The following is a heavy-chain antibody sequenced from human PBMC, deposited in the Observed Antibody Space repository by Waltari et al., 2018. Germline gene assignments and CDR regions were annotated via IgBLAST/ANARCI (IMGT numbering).Heavy chain of an antibody. J-gene: IGHJ4*02. CDR2: VEPEDGET. Sequence: EVQLVQSGAEVKKPGATVKISCKASGYTFTDYYMHWVQQAPGKGLEWMGRVEPEDGETIYAEKFQGRVTIPTDESTSTAYMELSSLRSEDTAVYYCARGVGRWEPLDYWGQGTLVTVSS. V-gene: IGHV1-69-2*01. CDR3: ARGVGRWEPLDY. CDR1: GYTFTDYY. D-gene: IGHD1-26*01.